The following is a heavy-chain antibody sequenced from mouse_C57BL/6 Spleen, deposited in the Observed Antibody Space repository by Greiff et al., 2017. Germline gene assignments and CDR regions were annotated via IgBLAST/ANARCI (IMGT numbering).Heavy chain of an antibody. D-gene: IGHD2-3*01. CDR1: GYTFTDYN. J-gene: IGHJ2*01. V-gene: IGHV1-22*01. CDR3: ARSDYDGYFDY. CDR2: INPNNGGT. Sequence: EVKLVESGPELVKPGASVKMSCKASGYTFTDYNMHWVKQSHGKSLEWIGYINPNNGGTSYNQKFKGKATLTVNKSSSTAYMELRSLTSEDSAVYYCARSDYDGYFDYWGQGTTLTVSS.